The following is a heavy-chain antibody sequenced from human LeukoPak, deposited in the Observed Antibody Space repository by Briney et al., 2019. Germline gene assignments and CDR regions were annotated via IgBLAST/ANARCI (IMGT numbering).Heavy chain of an antibody. CDR2: INSDGSST. V-gene: IGHV3-74*01. D-gene: IGHD2/OR15-2a*01. Sequence: PGGSLRLSCAASGFTFSGNWMHWVRQAPGKGLVWVSRINSDGSSTNYADSVKGRFTISRDNAENTLYLQMNSLRADDTAVYYCARGSKCFYPCGQGTLVTVSA. CDR1: GFTFSGNW. CDR3: ARGSKCFYP. J-gene: IGHJ5*02.